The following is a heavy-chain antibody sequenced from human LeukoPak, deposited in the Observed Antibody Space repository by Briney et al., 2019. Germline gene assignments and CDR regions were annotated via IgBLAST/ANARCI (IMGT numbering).Heavy chain of an antibody. V-gene: IGHV3-7*01. D-gene: IGHD3-10*01. CDR3: ARDKEEMIRAPYAFGI. CDR2: IKQDGSEK. CDR1: GFTFSSYW. J-gene: IGHJ3*02. Sequence: GGSLRLSCAASGFTFSSYWMSWVRQAPGKGLEWVANIKQDGSEKYYVDSVKGRFTISRDNAKNSLYLQMNSLRAEDTAVYYCARDKEEMIRAPYAFGIWGQGTMVTVSS.